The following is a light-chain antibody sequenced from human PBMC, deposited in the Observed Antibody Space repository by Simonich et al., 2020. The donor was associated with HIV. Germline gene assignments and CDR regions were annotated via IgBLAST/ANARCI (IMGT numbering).Light chain of an antibody. CDR2: YAS. CDR1: QSVASN. V-gene: IGKV3-15*01. CDR3: QQYNNWPSPFT. J-gene: IGKJ3*01. Sequence: EIVMTQSPATLSVSPGERATLSCRASQSVASNLAWYQQKPGQAPRLLIYYASSRATGIPARFSGSGFGTEFTLTISSMQSEDFALYYCQQYNNWPSPFTFGPVTKVDIK.